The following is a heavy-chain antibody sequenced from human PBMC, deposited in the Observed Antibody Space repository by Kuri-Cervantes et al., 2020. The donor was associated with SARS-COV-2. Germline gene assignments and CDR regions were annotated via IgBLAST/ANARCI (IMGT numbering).Heavy chain of an antibody. V-gene: IGHV1-8*02. J-gene: IGHJ4*02. Sequence: ASVKVSCKAYTGNYIHCVRQATGQGLEWMGWMNPNSGNTGYAQKFQGRVTMTRNTPISTAYMELSSLRSEDTAVYYCARDSDDYGGNSYFDYWGQGTLVTVSS. CDR3: ARDSDDYGGNSYFDY. D-gene: IGHD4-23*01. CDR2: MNPNSGNT. CDR1: TGNY.